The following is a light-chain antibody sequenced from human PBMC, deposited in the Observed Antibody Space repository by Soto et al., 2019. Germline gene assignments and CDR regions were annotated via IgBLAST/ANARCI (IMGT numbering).Light chain of an antibody. CDR1: QRISTW. J-gene: IGKJ5*01. CDR3: QHYHTHPPELT. V-gene: IGKV1-33*01. Sequence: DIQMTQSPSTLSASVGDGVTITCRASQRISTWLAWYQQKPGTAPKLLIYDASDLETGVPSRFSGSVSGSDITFTISNLQPEDVATYFCQHYHTHPPELTFGQGTRLEIK. CDR2: DAS.